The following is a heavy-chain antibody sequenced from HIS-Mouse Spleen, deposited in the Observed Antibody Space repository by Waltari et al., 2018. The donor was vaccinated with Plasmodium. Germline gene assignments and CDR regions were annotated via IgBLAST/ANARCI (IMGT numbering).Heavy chain of an antibody. Sequence: QLQLQESGPGLVKPSETLSLPCTVSGGSISSSSYYWGWIRQPPGKGLEWIGRINYSGSTYHNPSSNSLVTITVDTSKNLSSLKLSSVTAADTAVYYCARDRITGTAYFDFWGQGTLVTVSS. CDR1: GGSISSSSYY. V-gene: IGHV4-39*07. CDR3: ARDRITGTAYFDF. D-gene: IGHD1-7*01. CDR2: INYSGST. J-gene: IGHJ4*02.